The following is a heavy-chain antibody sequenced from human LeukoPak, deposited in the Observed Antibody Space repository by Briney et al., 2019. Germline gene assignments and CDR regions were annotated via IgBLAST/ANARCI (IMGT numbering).Heavy chain of an antibody. J-gene: IGHJ4*02. D-gene: IGHD2-15*01. CDR1: GFTFSDYY. CDR2: TRNKANSYTT. V-gene: IGHV3-72*01. CDR3: AKGADCSGGSCRSTFDY. Sequence: GGSLRLSCAASGFTFSDYYWDWVRQAPGKGLEWVGRTRNKANSYTTEYAASVKGRFTISRDDSKNPLYLQMNSLKTEDTAVYYCAKGADCSGGSCRSTFDYWGQGTLVTVSS.